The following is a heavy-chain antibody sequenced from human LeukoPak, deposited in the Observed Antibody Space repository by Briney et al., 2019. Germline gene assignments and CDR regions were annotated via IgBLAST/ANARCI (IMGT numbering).Heavy chain of an antibody. Sequence: SETLSLTCTVSGGSISYYYWNWIRQPPGKGLEWIGYIYYSGGTNYNPSLKSRVTISVDTSKNKFSLNLRSVTAADTAVYYCARGHYSGSDPLHWFDPRGQGTLVTVTS. CDR3: ARGHYSGSDPLHWFDP. CDR1: GGSISYYY. CDR2: IYYSGGT. J-gene: IGHJ5*02. D-gene: IGHD1-26*01. V-gene: IGHV4-59*01.